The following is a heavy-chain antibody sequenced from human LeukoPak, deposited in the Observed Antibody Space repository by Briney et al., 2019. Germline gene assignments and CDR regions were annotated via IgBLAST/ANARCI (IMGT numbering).Heavy chain of an antibody. V-gene: IGHV3-53*01. D-gene: IGHD4-11*01. CDR1: GFTVSSNY. Sequence: GGSLKLSCAASGFTVSSNYMSWVRLAPGKGLQRVSVIYSGGSTYYADSVKGRFTISRDNSKYTLYLQMNSLRAEDTAVYYCARTRLTTSDYFDYWGQGTLVTVSS. CDR2: IYSGGST. J-gene: IGHJ4*02. CDR3: ARTRLTTSDYFDY.